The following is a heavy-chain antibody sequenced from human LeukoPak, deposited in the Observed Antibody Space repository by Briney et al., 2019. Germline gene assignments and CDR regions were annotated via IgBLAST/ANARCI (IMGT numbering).Heavy chain of an antibody. D-gene: IGHD2-2*01. V-gene: IGHV3-66*01. CDR1: GFTVSTNY. Sequence: GGSLRLSCAASGFTVSTNYMNWVRQAPGKGLEWVSVIYSGGSTYYADSVKGRFTISRDNSKNTLYLQMNCLRAEDTAVYYCAKEYCTTTNCLGDWGLGTLVTVSS. CDR3: AKEYCTTTNCLGD. CDR2: IYSGGST. J-gene: IGHJ4*02.